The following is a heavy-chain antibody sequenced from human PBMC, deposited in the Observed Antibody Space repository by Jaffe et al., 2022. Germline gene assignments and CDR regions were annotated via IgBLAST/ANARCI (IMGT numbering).Heavy chain of an antibody. J-gene: IGHJ4*02. Sequence: EVQLVQSGAEVKKPGESLKISCKGSGYSFTSYWIGWVRQMPGKGLEWMGIIYPGDSDTRYSPSFQGQVTISADKSISTAYLQWSSLKASDTAMYYCARLNIWAGITPAARRTFDYWGQGTLVTVSS. CDR1: GYSFTSYW. D-gene: IGHD2-2*01. V-gene: IGHV5-51*03. CDR2: IYPGDSDT. CDR3: ARLNIWAGITPAARRTFDY.